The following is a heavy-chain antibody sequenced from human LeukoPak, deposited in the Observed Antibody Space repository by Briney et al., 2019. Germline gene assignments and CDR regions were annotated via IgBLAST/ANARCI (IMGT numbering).Heavy chain of an antibody. V-gene: IGHV4-59*01. J-gene: IGHJ1*01. D-gene: IGHD2-15*01. CDR2: IYYSGST. CDR3: ARRDCSGGSCYSSYFQH. Sequence: PSETLSLTCTVSGGSIISYYWSWIRQPPGKGLEWIGYIYYSGSTNYNPSLKSRVTISVDTSKNQFSLKLSSVTAADTAVYYCARRDCSGGSCYSSYFQHWGQGTLVTVSS. CDR1: GGSIISYY.